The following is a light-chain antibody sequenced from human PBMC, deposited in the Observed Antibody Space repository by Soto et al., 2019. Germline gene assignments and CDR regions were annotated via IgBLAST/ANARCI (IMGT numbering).Light chain of an antibody. Sequence: DIQLTQSPSFLSASVGDRVTITCWASQGLNSYFAWYQQKPGKAPKLLLYATSTLQSVFPSRFSGSGSGAEFTRTITSLQPEDIATYYCQQLNSYQVTFGGGTNVEIK. V-gene: IGKV1-9*01. CDR2: ATS. J-gene: IGKJ4*01. CDR1: QGLNSY. CDR3: QQLNSYQVT.